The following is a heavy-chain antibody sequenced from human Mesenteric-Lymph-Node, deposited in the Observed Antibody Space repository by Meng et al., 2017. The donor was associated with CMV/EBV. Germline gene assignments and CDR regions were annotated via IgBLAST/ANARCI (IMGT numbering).Heavy chain of an antibody. V-gene: IGHV3-72*01. D-gene: IGHD2-2*01. Sequence: GESLKISCVDSGFSLNDYNMNWVRQAPGKGLEWVGRSGNKASSYTTEYAASVKGRFTISRDDSKNSLYLQMNSLKTEDAAVYYCASEYCSSTSCFLHWGQGTLVTVSS. J-gene: IGHJ4*02. CDR1: GFSLNDYN. CDR2: SGNKASSYTT. CDR3: ASEYCSSTSCFLH.